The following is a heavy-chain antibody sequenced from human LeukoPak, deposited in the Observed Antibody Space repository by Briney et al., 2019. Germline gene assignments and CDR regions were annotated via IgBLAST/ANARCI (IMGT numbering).Heavy chain of an antibody. CDR2: IWYDGTNK. Sequence: GGSLRLSCAASGFTFSSYGMHWVRQAPGKGLEWVAVIWYDGTNKYYADSVKGRFAISRDSSKNTLYLQTNSLRAEDTAVYYCARAAYDSSGYLTLWGQGTLVTVSS. J-gene: IGHJ4*02. CDR3: ARAAYDSSGYLTL. D-gene: IGHD3-22*01. V-gene: IGHV3-33*01. CDR1: GFTFSSYG.